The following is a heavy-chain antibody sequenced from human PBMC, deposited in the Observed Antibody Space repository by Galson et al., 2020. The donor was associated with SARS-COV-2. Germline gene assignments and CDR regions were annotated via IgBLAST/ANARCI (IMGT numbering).Heavy chain of an antibody. CDR2: IYYSGTT. J-gene: IGHJ5*02. Sequence: ASETLSLTCSVSGGSISSGLYYWSWIRQHPGKGLEWIGNIYYSGTTFYNPSLTSRVIISVDTSKNEFSLKLTSVTAADTAVYYCARLPGRDYLTMNRGRDNYFDPWGQGTLVTVSS. V-gene: IGHV4-31*03. D-gene: IGHD3-22*01. CDR1: GGSISSGLYY. CDR3: ARLPGRDYLTMNRGRDNYFDP.